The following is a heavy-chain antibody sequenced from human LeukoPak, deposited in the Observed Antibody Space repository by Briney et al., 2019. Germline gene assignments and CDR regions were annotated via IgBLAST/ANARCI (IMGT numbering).Heavy chain of an antibody. D-gene: IGHD3-22*01. J-gene: IGHJ5*01. Sequence: GASVKVSCKASGYTFTSYDINWVRQATGQGLEWMGWMNPNSGNTGYAKKFQGRVTITRNTSISTAYMELSSLRSEDTAVYYCARGLGMGHDSSGSDWFDSWGQGTLVTVSS. CDR2: MNPNSGNT. CDR3: ARGLGMGHDSSGSDWFDS. CDR1: GYTFTSYD. V-gene: IGHV1-8*03.